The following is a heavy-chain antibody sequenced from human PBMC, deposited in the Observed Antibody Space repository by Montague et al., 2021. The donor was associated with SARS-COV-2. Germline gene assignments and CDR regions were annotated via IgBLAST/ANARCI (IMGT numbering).Heavy chain of an antibody. CDR1: GGFISSSSYY. CDR2: IYYSGTT. J-gene: IGHJ2*01. CDR3: AREGAGDWYFDL. Sequence: LSLTCTVSGGFISSSSYYWGWIRQPPGKGPEWIGSIYYSGTTFYNPSLRSRVTMSVDTSKNQSSLRLSSVTAADTAVFYCAREGAGDWYFDLWGRGTLVTVSS. V-gene: IGHV4-39*02. D-gene: IGHD4/OR15-4a*01.